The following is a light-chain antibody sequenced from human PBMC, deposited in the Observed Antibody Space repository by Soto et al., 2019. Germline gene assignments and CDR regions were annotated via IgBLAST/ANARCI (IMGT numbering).Light chain of an antibody. CDR3: QQYNGWPWT. Sequence: EIVMTQSPATLSVSPGERATLSCRASQSVSSKLAWYQQKPGQAPRLLIYGASTRATGIPVRFSGSGSGTEFTLTISSLQSEDFAVYYCQQYNGWPWTFGQGTKVEIK. V-gene: IGKV3D-15*01. CDR2: GAS. J-gene: IGKJ1*01. CDR1: QSVSSK.